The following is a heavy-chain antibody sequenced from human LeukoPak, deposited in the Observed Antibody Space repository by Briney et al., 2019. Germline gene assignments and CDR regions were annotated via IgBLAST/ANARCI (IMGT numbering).Heavy chain of an antibody. J-gene: IGHJ3*02. CDR3: ARTQDYGGPDAFDI. CDR1: GGSISSYY. V-gene: IGHV4-59*01. CDR2: IYYSGST. Sequence: SETLSLTCTVSGGSISSYYWTWIRQPPRKGLERIAYIYYSGSTNYNPSLKSRGTISVDTSKNQFSLKLSSVTAADTAVYYCARTQDYGGPDAFDIWGQGTMVTVSS. D-gene: IGHD4-23*01.